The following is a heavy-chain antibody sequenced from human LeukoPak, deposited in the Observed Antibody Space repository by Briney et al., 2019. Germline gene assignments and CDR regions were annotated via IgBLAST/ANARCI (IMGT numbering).Heavy chain of an antibody. CDR3: ASSSGYIFDS. CDR1: GGSISSDDLY. D-gene: IGHD3-22*01. V-gene: IGHV4-30-4*01. CDR2: IYSSGST. J-gene: IGHJ4*02. Sequence: SETLSLTCTVSGGSISSDDLYWSWIRQPPGKGLEWLGYIYSSGSTYYNPSLRSRLTMSVDTSTNQLSLKLSSVTAADTAVYFCASSSGYIFDSWGQGTLVTVSS.